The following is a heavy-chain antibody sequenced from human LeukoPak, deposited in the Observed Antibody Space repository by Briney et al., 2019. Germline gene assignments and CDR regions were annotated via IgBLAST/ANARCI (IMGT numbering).Heavy chain of an antibody. D-gene: IGHD2-15*01. CDR3: ARARTGGTWSFDP. Sequence: PGGSLRLSRAASRFTFSSYSMNWVRQAPGKGLEWVSSITGSGTYIYYADSVKGRFTISRDNAKNSLYLQMNSLRAEDTAVYYCARARTGGTWSFDPWGQGTLVTVSS. V-gene: IGHV3-21*01. CDR2: ITGSGTYI. J-gene: IGHJ5*02. CDR1: RFTFSSYS.